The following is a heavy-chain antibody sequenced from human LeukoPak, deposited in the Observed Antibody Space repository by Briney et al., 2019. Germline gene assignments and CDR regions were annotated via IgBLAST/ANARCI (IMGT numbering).Heavy chain of an antibody. D-gene: IGHD6-13*01. CDR2: ISYDGSNK. J-gene: IGHJ6*03. Sequence: GGSLRLSCAASKFTFSSYDMHWVRQAPGKGLEWVAVISYDGSNKYYADSVKGRFTISRDNAKNSLYLQMNSLRAEDTAVYYCARADENSSSWYLWLKTKRYYYYYYMDVWGKGTTVTVSS. CDR3: ARADENSSSWYLWLKTKRYYYYYYMDV. CDR1: KFTFSSYD. V-gene: IGHV3-30*03.